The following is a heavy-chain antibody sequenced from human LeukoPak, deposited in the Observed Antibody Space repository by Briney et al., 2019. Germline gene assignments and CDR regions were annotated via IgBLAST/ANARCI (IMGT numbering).Heavy chain of an antibody. CDR1: GGSISNYY. CDR3: ARQAAANSIDY. Sequence: SETLSLTCTVSGGSISNYYWSWIRQPPGKGLEWIGYINYSGSTTYNPSLKSRVTISVDTSKNQFSLKLTSATATDTAVYYCARQAAANSIDYWGQGTVVTVSS. J-gene: IGHJ4*02. D-gene: IGHD2-2*01. CDR2: INYSGST. V-gene: IGHV4-59*08.